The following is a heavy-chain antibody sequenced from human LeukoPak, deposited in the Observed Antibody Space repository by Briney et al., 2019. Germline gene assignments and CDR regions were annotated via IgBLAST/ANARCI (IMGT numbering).Heavy chain of an antibody. D-gene: IGHD6-19*01. CDR2: IYHSGST. V-gene: IGHV4-38-2*02. CDR3: ASNQWPSWYFDL. CDR1: RYSISTGYY. J-gene: IGHJ2*01. Sequence: PSETLSLTCTVSRYSISTGYYWGWIRQPPGKGLEWIGSIYHSGSTYYNPSLKSRVTISVDTSKNQFSLKLSSVTAADTAVYYCASNQWPSWYFDLWGRGTLVTVSA.